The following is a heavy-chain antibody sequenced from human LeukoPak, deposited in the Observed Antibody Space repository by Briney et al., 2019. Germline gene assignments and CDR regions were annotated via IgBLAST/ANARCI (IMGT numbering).Heavy chain of an antibody. CDR1: GFTLSTYS. J-gene: IGHJ6*04. Sequence: GGSLRLSCAASGFTLSTYSMNWVRQAPGKGLEWVSSITSSRSYYADSVKGRFTISRDNAKNSLFQQMNSLRAEDTAVYFCARDPDPHDYGDYEEGFWYYYAMDVWGKGATVTVSS. D-gene: IGHD4-17*01. CDR3: ARDPDPHDYGDYEEGFWYYYAMDV. CDR2: ITSSRSY. V-gene: IGHV3-21*01.